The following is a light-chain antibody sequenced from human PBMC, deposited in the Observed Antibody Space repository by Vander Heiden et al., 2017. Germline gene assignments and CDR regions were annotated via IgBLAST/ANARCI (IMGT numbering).Light chain of an antibody. CDR3: QQYNSYPYT. J-gene: IGKJ2*01. Sequence: DIQMTPSPSTLSASVGDRVTITCRASQSISSWLAWYQQKPGKAPKLLIYKASSLESGVPSSFSGSGSGTEFTLTISSLQPDDFATYYCQQYNSYPYTFGQGTKLEIK. CDR1: QSISSW. V-gene: IGKV1-5*03. CDR2: KAS.